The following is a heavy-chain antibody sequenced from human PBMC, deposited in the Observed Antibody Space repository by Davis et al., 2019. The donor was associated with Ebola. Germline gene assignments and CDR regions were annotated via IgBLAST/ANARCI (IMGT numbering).Heavy chain of an antibody. CDR2: ISGRGTTI. Sequence: GESLKISCAASGFTFSSSAMSWVRQAPGKGLEWVSVISGRGTTIYYADSVKGRFTISRDNSKNTVYLQMNSLRDEDTAVYYCAKDGALWFGELYLYYYGMDVWGKGTTVTVSS. V-gene: IGHV3-23*01. CDR3: AKDGALWFGELYLYYYGMDV. CDR1: GFTFSSSA. J-gene: IGHJ6*04. D-gene: IGHD3-10*01.